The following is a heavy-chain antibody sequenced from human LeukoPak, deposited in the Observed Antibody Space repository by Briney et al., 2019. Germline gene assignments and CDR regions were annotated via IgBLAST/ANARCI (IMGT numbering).Heavy chain of an antibody. D-gene: IGHD1-26*01. CDR1: GGSISSSSYY. J-gene: IGHJ5*02. CDR2: IYYSGST. CDR3: AGEVGGSWFDP. Sequence: SETLSLTCTVSGGSISSSSYYWGWIRQPPGKGLEWIGSIYYSGSTYYNPSLKSRVTISVDTSKNQFSLKLSSVTAADTAVYYCAGEVGGSWFDPWGLGTLVTVSS. V-gene: IGHV4-39*02.